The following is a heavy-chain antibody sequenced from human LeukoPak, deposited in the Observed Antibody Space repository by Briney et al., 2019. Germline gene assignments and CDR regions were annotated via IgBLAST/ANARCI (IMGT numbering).Heavy chain of an antibody. Sequence: GGSLRLSCAASEFMSWIRQAPGKGLEWVSYISDSGSTIYYADSVKGRFTISRDNSKNTLYLQMNSLRAEDTAVYYCARDLGGYYFDYWGQGTLVTVSS. D-gene: IGHD4-23*01. CDR1: EF. V-gene: IGHV3-11*01. CDR3: ARDLGGYYFDY. J-gene: IGHJ4*02. CDR2: ISDSGSTI.